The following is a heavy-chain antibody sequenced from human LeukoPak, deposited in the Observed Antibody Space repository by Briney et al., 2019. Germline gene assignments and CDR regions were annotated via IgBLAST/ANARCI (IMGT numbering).Heavy chain of an antibody. CDR3: ARLSLEGLYCSGGSCYLDY. J-gene: IGHJ4*02. V-gene: IGHV5-51*01. CDR1: GYSFTSYW. Sequence: GESLKISCKGSGYSFTSYWIGWVRQMPGKGLEWMGIIYPGDSDTRYSPSFQGQVTISADKSIGTAYLQWSSLKASDTAMYYCARLSLEGLYCSGGSCYLDYWGQGTLVTVSS. D-gene: IGHD2-15*01. CDR2: IYPGDSDT.